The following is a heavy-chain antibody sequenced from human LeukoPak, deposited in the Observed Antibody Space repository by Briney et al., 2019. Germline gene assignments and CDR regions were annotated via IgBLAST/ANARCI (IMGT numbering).Heavy chain of an antibody. CDR1: GFTFSSYA. V-gene: IGHV3-30-3*01. Sequence: GGSLRLSCAASGFTFSSYAMHWVRQAPGKGLEWVAVISYDGSNKYYADSVKGRFTISRDNSKNTLYLQMNSLRAEDTAVYYCAREGTVAAAGRYRSYNWFDPWCQGTLVTVSS. CDR2: ISYDGSNK. D-gene: IGHD6-13*01. J-gene: IGHJ5*02. CDR3: AREGTVAAAGRYRSYNWFDP.